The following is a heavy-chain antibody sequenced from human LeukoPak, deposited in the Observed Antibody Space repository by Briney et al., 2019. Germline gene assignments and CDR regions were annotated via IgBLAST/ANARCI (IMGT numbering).Heavy chain of an antibody. Sequence: ASVKVSCKASGYTFTSYDINWVRQATGQGLEWMGWMNPNSGNTGYAQKFQGRVTMTRNTSISTAYMELSSLRSEDTAVYYCARTAGVWGRYWYFDLWGRGTLVTVSS. CDR2: MNPNSGNT. D-gene: IGHD6-13*01. CDR1: GYTFTSYD. V-gene: IGHV1-8*01. J-gene: IGHJ2*01. CDR3: ARTAGVWGRYWYFDL.